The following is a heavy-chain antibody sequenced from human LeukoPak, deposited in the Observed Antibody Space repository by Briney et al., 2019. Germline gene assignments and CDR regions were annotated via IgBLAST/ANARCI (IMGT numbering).Heavy chain of an antibody. CDR2: MNPTSGDT. J-gene: IGHJ6*03. V-gene: IGHV1-8*01. CDR3: ARVVMKAFYYYYMDV. D-gene: IGHD2-21*01. CDR1: GYTFSDYG. Sequence: GASVKVSCKASGYTFSDYGVNWVRQAPGQGLEWMGWMNPTSGDTGYAQKFQGRVTMTRSMSKNTAYMKLSRLRSEDTAVYFCARVVMKAFYYYYMDVWGKRTTIIISS.